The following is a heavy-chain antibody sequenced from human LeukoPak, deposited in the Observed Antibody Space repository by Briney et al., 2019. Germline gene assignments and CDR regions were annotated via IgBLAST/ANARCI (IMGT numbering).Heavy chain of an antibody. V-gene: IGHV3-74*01. J-gene: IGHJ4*02. CDR3: ARVMEWELLDY. Sequence: GGSLRLSCAASGFTFSDYAMSWVRQAPGKGLVWVSRINSDGSSTSYADSVKGRFTISRDNAKNTLYLQMNSLRAEDTAVYYCARVMEWELLDYWGQGTLVTVSS. CDR1: GFTFSDYA. D-gene: IGHD1-26*01. CDR2: INSDGSST.